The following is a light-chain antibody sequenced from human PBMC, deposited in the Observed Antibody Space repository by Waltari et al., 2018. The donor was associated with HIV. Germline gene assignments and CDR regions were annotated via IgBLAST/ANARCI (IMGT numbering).Light chain of an antibody. J-gene: IGKJ4*01. CDR3: QQDDTLPLA. V-gene: IGKV1-33*01. CDR2: DAS. Sequence: DIQMTQSPSSLSASVGARVTITCQASQDISNYLNWYQQKPGKAPKVLIYDASNLSPGVPSIFSGSGSGTDFTLIINNVQPEDSASYFCQQDDTLPLAFGRETKVAIK. CDR1: QDISNY.